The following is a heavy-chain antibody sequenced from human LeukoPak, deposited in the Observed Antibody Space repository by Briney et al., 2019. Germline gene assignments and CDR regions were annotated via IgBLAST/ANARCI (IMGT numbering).Heavy chain of an antibody. V-gene: IGHV1-8*01. CDR2: MNPVSGDT. J-gene: IGHJ6*02. CDR3: AREPFGYCSSTSCYSYYGMDV. D-gene: IGHD2-2*03. CDR1: GYTFTNYD. Sequence: ASVKVSCKASGYTFTNYDINWVRQATGQGLEWMGWMNPVSGDTGYAQKFQGRVTITRDTSASTAYMELSSLRSEDTAVYYCAREPFGYCSSTSCYSYYGMDVWGQGTTVTVSS.